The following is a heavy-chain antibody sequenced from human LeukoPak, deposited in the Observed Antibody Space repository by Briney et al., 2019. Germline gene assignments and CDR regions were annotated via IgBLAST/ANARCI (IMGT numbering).Heavy chain of an antibody. CDR2: VIPMFGTA. CDR3: TRHYDSSGYPSLNYFDY. CDR1: GGTFSTYA. D-gene: IGHD3-22*01. V-gene: IGHV1-69*06. Sequence: SVKVSCKASGGTFSTYAISWVRQAPGQGLEWMGRVIPMFGTADYAQKFQGRVTITADKSTSTAYMELSSLRSEDTAVYYCTRHYDSSGYPSLNYFDYWGQGTLITVSS. J-gene: IGHJ4*02.